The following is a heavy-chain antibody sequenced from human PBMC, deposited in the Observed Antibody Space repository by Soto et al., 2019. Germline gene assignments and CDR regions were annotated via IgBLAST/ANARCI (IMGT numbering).Heavy chain of an antibody. Sequence: QVQLVESGGGVVQPGRSLRLSCAASGFTFSSYGMHWVRQAPGKGLEWVAVIWYDGSNKYYADSVKVRFTISRDNSKNSLYLQMNSLRAEDTAVYYCARGSPRNTDFDYWGQGTLVTVSS. CDR2: IWYDGSNK. CDR3: ARGSPRNTDFDY. J-gene: IGHJ4*02. D-gene: IGHD1-1*01. CDR1: GFTFSSYG. V-gene: IGHV3-33*01.